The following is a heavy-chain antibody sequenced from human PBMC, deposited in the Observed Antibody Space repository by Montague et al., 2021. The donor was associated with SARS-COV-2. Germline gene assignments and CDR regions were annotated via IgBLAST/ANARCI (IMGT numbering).Heavy chain of an antibody. J-gene: IGHJ4*02. CDR2: IYRSGSP. V-gene: IGHV4-61*02. CDR1: GRSISRGYYY. D-gene: IGHD5-18*01. Sequence: TLSLTCTVSGRSISRGYYYWSWIRLPAGKGLERIGRIYRSGSPNYNPSLESRVVLSVDTSRNQFSMKMTSVTAADTALYYCARGVDTGVVTVTGGFDSWGQGTLVIVSS. CDR3: ARGVDTGVVTVTGGFDS.